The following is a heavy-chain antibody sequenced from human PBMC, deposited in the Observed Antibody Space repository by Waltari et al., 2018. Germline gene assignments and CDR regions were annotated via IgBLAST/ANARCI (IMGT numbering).Heavy chain of an antibody. CDR2: VLGSGRT. Sequence: QLPLQESGPGLAKPSGTLSPICPVPGDSMTYWWSWVRQPPGKGLEWIGQVLGSGRTNYNPSFASRVTISLDTSTHQFALKMTSATAADTALYYCARDRGRGLYLDTWGQGILVTVSP. V-gene: IGHV4-4*02. CDR3: ARDRGRGLYLDT. D-gene: IGHD2-15*01. CDR1: GDSMTYW. J-gene: IGHJ4*02.